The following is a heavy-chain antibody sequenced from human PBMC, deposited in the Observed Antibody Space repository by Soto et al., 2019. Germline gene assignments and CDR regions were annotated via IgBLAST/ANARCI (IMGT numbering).Heavy chain of an antibody. CDR1: GDSVSSNSAA. CDR2: TYYRSKWYN. CDR3: AREVIAAAGKRLDY. Sequence: SQTLSLTCAISGDSVSSNSAAWNWIRQSPSSGLEWLGRTYYRSKWYNDYAVSVKSRITINPDTSKNQFSLQLNSVTPEDTAVYYCAREVIAAAGKRLDYWGQGTLVTVSS. V-gene: IGHV6-1*01. D-gene: IGHD6-13*01. J-gene: IGHJ4*02.